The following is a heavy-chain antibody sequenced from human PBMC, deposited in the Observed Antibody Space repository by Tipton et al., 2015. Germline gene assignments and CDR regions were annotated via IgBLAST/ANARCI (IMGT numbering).Heavy chain of an antibody. J-gene: IGHJ4*02. D-gene: IGHD3-9*01. CDR3: ACQDYDSLTRDYQTVDY. V-gene: IGHV4-38-2*02. CDR1: AYSISSDYY. CDR2: ISHSGNT. Sequence: TLSLTCTVSAYSISSDYYWGWIRQPPGKGLEGIGSISHSGNTYYNPSLKSRVTMSRDTSKNLFSLKLTSVTAADTAVYYCACQDYDSLTRDYQTVDYWGQGTLVTVSS.